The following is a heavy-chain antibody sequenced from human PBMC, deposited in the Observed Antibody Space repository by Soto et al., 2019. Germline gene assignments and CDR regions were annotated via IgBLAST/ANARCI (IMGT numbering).Heavy chain of an antibody. CDR3: ARLPPRYCSGGSCSGRARDY. CDR1: GYTFTSYY. CDR2: INPSGGST. D-gene: IGHD2-15*01. Sequence: QVQLVQSGAEVKKPGASVKVSCKASGYTFTSYYMHWVRQAPGQGLEWMGIINPSGGSTSYAQKVQGRVTMTRDTSTSTVYMELSSLRSEDTAVYYCARLPPRYCSGGSCSGRARDYWGQGTLVTVSS. J-gene: IGHJ4*02. V-gene: IGHV1-46*01.